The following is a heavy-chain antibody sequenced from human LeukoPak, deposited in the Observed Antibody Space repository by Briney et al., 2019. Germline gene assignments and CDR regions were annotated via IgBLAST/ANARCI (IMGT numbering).Heavy chain of an antibody. D-gene: IGHD3-3*01. CDR1: GFTFSSYW. CDR3: ARAGFLEWLLYHY. J-gene: IGHJ4*02. CDR2: INSDGSST. Sequence: GGSLRLSCAASGFTFSSYWMHWVRQAPGKGLVWVSRINSDGSSTSYADSVKSRFTISRDNAKNTLYLQMNSLRAEDTAVYYCARAGFLEWLLYHYWGQGTLVTVSS. V-gene: IGHV3-74*01.